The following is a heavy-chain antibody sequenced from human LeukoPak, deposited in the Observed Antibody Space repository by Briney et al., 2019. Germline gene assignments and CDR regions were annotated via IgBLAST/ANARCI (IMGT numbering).Heavy chain of an antibody. D-gene: IGHD3-3*01. CDR2: MNPNRGNK. CDR3: ARGVRYDFWSGYYGDYYYYMDV. J-gene: IGHJ6*03. V-gene: IGHV1-8*01. CDR1: GYTFTSYD. Sequence: GASVKVSCKGSGYTFTSYDINWVGQAKGEGREGMGWMNPNRGNKGYEQKFQGRGNITRNTAKSTAYMELSRLRSADTAVYYCARGVRYDFWSGYYGDYYYYMDVWGKGTTVTVSS.